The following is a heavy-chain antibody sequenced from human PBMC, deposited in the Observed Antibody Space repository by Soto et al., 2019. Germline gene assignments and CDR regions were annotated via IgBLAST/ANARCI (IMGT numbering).Heavy chain of an antibody. Sequence: PSETLSLTCAVYGGSFSGYYWSWIRQPPGKGLEWIGEINHSGSTNYNPSLKSRVTISVDTSKNQFSLKLSSVTAADTAVYYCARWYYYGSGSYDGSDYWGQGTLVTVSS. J-gene: IGHJ4*02. V-gene: IGHV4-34*01. CDR3: ARWYYYGSGSYDGSDY. D-gene: IGHD3-10*01. CDR1: GGSFSGYY. CDR2: INHSGST.